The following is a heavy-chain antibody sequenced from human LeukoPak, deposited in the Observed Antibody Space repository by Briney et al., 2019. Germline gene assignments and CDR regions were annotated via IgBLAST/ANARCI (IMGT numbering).Heavy chain of an antibody. CDR3: ASLYWAVVPAALDS. Sequence: PSETLSLTCAVYGGSFSGYYWSWIRQPPGKGLEWLGEINHSGSTNYNPSLKSRVTISVDTSKNQFSLKLSSVTAADTAVYYCASLYWAVVPAALDSWGQGTLVTVSS. V-gene: IGHV4-34*01. CDR1: GGSFSGYY. J-gene: IGHJ4*02. CDR2: INHSGST. D-gene: IGHD2-2*01.